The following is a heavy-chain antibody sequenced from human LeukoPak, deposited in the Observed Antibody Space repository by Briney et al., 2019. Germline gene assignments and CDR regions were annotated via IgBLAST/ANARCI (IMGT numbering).Heavy chain of an antibody. V-gene: IGHV1-69*13. CDR3: ARDQKDYGDYVAMGFDP. D-gene: IGHD4-17*01. CDR1: GGTFSSYA. Sequence: SVTVSCTASGGTFSSYAISWVRQAPGQGLEWMGGIIPIFGTANYAQKFQGRVTITADESTSTAYMELSSLRSEDTAVYYCARDQKDYGDYVAMGFDPWGQGTLVTVSS. J-gene: IGHJ5*02. CDR2: IIPIFGTA.